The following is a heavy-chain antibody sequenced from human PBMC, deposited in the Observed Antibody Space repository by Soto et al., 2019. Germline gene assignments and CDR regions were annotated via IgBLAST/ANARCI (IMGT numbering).Heavy chain of an antibody. D-gene: IGHD2-21*02. CDR2: VYYSGGA. V-gene: IGHV4-59*01. J-gene: IGHJ6*02. CDR1: GGSISGYY. CDR3: TRDGDGRMTTNPYYYYGMDV. Sequence: SETLSLTCTVSGGSISGYYWRWIRQPPGKGLEWIGNVYYSGGAKYNPSVKRRVSISVDTSKNQCSLNLSSVTAADTAVYYCTRDGDGRMTTNPYYYYGMDVWGQGTTVT.